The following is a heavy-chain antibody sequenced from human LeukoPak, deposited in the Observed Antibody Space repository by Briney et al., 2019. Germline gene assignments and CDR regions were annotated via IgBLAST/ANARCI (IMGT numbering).Heavy chain of an antibody. CDR3: ARDYNWNFAHFDY. CDR2: ISYDGSNK. D-gene: IGHD1-7*01. J-gene: IGHJ4*02. CDR1: VFTFSNSA. V-gene: IGHV3-30*01. Sequence: GGSLRLSCAASVFTFSNSAMHWVRQAPGKGLNWVAVISYDGSNKYYADSVKGRFTISRDNSKNTLYLQMNSLRAEDTAVYFCARDYNWNFAHFDYWGQGTLVTVSS.